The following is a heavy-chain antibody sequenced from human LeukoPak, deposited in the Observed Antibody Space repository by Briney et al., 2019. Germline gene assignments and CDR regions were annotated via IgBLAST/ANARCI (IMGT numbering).Heavy chain of an antibody. CDR3: ARDLLRITIFGVVSPRFDP. V-gene: IGHV4-38-2*02. D-gene: IGHD3-3*01. J-gene: IGHJ5*02. CDR1: DYSISSGYY. Sequence: SETLSLTCSVSDYSISSGYYWGWIRQPPGKGLEWIGSIYYSGSTYYNPSLKSRVTISVDTSKNQFSLKLSSVTAADTAVYYCARDLLRITIFGVVSPRFDPWGQGTLVTVSS. CDR2: IYYSGST.